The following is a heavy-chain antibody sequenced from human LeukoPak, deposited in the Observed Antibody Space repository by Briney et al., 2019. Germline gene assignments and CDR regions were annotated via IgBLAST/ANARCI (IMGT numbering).Heavy chain of an antibody. CDR2: IYSGGST. CDR3: ARSDGGYFDY. CDR1: GFTVSSNY. V-gene: IGHV3-53*01. Sequence: GGSLRLSCAVSGFTVSSNYLNWVRQAPGKGLEWVSVIYSGGSTYYADSVKGRFTISRDNSKNTLYLQMNSLRAEDTAVYYCARSDGGYFDYWGQGTLVTVSS. D-gene: IGHD3-16*01. J-gene: IGHJ4*02.